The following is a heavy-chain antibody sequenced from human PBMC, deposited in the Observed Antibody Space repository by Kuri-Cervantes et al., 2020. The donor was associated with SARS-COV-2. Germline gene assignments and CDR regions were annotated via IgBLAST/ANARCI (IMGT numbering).Heavy chain of an antibody. CDR3: ARGPPAFYDFLSGYYRASYYYYYMDV. J-gene: IGHJ6*03. Sequence: SLRLSCAVSGFIVSSYYMSCVRQAPGKGLEWVSVIYRGGSKYFADSVKGRFTISRHNSKNKLFLQMNSLRAEDTAVYYCARGPPAFYDFLSGYYRASYYYYYMDVWGKGTTVTVSS. D-gene: IGHD3-3*01. CDR1: GFIVSSYY. CDR2: IYRGGSK. V-gene: IGHV3-53*04.